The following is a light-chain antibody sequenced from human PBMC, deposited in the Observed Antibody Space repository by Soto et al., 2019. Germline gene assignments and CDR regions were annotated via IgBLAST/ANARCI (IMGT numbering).Light chain of an antibody. V-gene: IGLV1-44*01. CDR3: GAWDASMNGCV. CDR2: TDN. CDR1: SSNIGINT. Sequence: QSVLTQPPSASGTPGQRVTISCSGGSSNIGINTVNWYQQLPGTAPKVLIYTDNQRPSWVADRFSGSTSGTSASLPINGLQYGDEADYYCGAWDASMNGCVFGTGTKVTVL. J-gene: IGLJ1*01.